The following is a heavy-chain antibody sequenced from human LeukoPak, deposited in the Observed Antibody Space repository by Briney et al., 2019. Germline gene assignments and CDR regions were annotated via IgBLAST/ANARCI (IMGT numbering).Heavy chain of an antibody. CDR2: IYHSGST. J-gene: IGHJ4*02. V-gene: IGHV4-30-2*01. CDR1: GGSISSGGYS. CDR3: ARSALPERRIRSSSWYYFDY. Sequence: KPSETLPLTCAVSGGSISSGGYSWSWIRQPPGKGLDWIGYIYHSGSTYYNPSLKSRVTISVDRSKNQFSLKLSSVTAADTAVYYCARSALPERRIRSSSWYYFDYWGQGTLVTVSS. D-gene: IGHD6-13*01.